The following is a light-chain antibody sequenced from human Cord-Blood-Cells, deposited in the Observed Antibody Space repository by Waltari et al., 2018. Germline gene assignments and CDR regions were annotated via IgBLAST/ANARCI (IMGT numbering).Light chain of an antibody. CDR1: QSVSSSY. Sequence: EIVLTQSTGTLSLSPGERATLSCRASQSVSSSYLAWYQKKPGQAPRLLIYGASSRATGIPDRFSGSGSGTDFTLTISRLEPEDFAVYYCQQYGSSPRTFGQGTKVEIK. V-gene: IGKV3-20*01. CDR2: GAS. CDR3: QQYGSSPRT. J-gene: IGKJ1*01.